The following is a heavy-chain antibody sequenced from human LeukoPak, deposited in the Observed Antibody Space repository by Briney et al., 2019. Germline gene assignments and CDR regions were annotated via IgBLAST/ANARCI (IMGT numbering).Heavy chain of an antibody. J-gene: IGHJ2*01. CDR3: ARDRVTAPGPSKLKHCYFDL. CDR2: IYYSGST. CDR1: GGSISSSGYY. D-gene: IGHD4-23*01. Sequence: SETLSLTCTVSGGSISSSGYYWSWIRQHPGKGLEWIGYIYYSGSTYYNPSLKSRVTISVDTSKNQFPLKLSSVTAADTAVYYCARDRVTAPGPSKLKHCYFDLWGRGTLVTVSS. V-gene: IGHV4-31*03.